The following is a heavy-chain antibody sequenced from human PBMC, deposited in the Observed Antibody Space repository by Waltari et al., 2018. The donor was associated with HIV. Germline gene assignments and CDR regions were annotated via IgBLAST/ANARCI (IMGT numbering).Heavy chain of an antibody. CDR1: GGTLSNYP. D-gene: IGHD2-8*02. Sequence: QVQLVQSGAEVKKPGSSVKVSCKASGGTLSNYPFTWVRQAPRQGPEWIGRVIPIVGITNCAQKFQCRVTINADISMSTVYMELSSLSSEHTAVYYCARERENCSADLCYNPSTSWGQGTLVTVSS. V-gene: IGHV1-69*04. J-gene: IGHJ5*02. CDR2: VIPIVGIT. CDR3: ARERENCSADLCYNPSTS.